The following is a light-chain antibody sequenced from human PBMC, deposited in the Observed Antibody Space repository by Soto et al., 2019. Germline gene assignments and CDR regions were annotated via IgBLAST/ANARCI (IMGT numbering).Light chain of an antibody. CDR2: VNSDGSH. V-gene: IGLV4-69*01. CDR1: SGHSSYA. CDR3: QTWGSGIQV. Sequence: QPVLIQSPSASASLGASVKLTCTLSSGHSSYAIAWHQQQPEKGPRYLMKVNSDGSHSKGDGIPDRFSGSSSGAERYLTISSLQSEDEADYYCQTWGSGIQVFGGGTQLTVL. J-gene: IGLJ7*01.